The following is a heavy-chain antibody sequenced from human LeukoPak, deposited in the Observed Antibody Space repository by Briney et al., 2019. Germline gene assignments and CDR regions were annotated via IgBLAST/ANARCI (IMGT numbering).Heavy chain of an antibody. Sequence: PSETLSLTCAVSGGSISSSNWWTWLRQPPGKGLEWIGEIYHSGSTNYNPSLKSRVTISVDRSKNQFSLKLSSVTAADTAVYYCARKDDTSTYVFDYWGQGTLVTVSS. V-gene: IGHV4-4*02. J-gene: IGHJ4*02. CDR2: IYHSGST. CDR1: GGSISSSNW. CDR3: ARKDDTSTYVFDY. D-gene: IGHD3-22*01.